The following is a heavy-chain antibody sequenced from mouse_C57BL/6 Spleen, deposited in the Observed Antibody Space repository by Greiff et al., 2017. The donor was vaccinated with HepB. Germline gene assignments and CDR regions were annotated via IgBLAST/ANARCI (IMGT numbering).Heavy chain of an antibody. Sequence: EVQLVESGPELVKPGASVKISCKASGYSFNDYNMNWVKQSNGKSLEWIGVINPNYGTTSYNQKFKGKATLTVDQSSSTAYMQLNSLTSEDSAVYYCARNYGSSEYYAMDYWGQGTSVTVSS. CDR3: ARNYGSSEYYAMDY. J-gene: IGHJ4*01. V-gene: IGHV1-39*01. CDR1: GYSFNDYN. CDR2: INPNYGTT. D-gene: IGHD1-1*01.